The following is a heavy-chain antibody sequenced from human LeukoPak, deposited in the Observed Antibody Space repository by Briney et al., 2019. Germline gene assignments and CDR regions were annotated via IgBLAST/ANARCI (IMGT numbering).Heavy chain of an antibody. V-gene: IGHV4-59*01. CDR2: ISYSGST. CDR3: VRDFDAWSAIDI. D-gene: IGHD3-3*01. Sequence: SETLSLTCTVSGGSISGYYWSWIRQPPGKGLEWIGCISYSGSTKYNPSLKSRVSISLDTSKKQFSLHLSSVTAADTAIYYCVRDFDAWSAIDIWGQGTLVTVSS. J-gene: IGHJ4*02. CDR1: GGSISGYY.